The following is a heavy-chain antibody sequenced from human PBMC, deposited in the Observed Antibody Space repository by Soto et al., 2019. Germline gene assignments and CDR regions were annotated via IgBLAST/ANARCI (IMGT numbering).Heavy chain of an antibody. CDR3: ARHSGGYSYGLLNRGMDV. J-gene: IGHJ6*02. Sequence: SETLSLTCTVSGGSISSSSYYWGWIRQPPGKGLEWIGSIYYSGSTYYNPSLKSRVTISVDTSKNQFSLKLSSVTAADTAVYYCARHSGGYSYGLLNRGMDVWGQGTTVTVSS. V-gene: IGHV4-39*01. CDR1: GGSISSSSYY. CDR2: IYYSGST. D-gene: IGHD5-18*01.